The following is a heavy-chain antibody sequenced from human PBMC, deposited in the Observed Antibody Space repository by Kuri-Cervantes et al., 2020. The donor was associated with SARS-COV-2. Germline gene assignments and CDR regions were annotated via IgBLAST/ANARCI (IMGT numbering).Heavy chain of an antibody. V-gene: IGHV4-34*01. J-gene: IGHJ6*03. CDR1: GGSISSYY. CDR3: ARAYGFLRYIYYMDV. D-gene: IGHD4-17*01. CDR2: INHSGST. Sequence: SETLSLTCTVSGGSISSYYWSWIRQPPGKGLEWIGEINHSGSTNYNSSLKSRVTMSVDASTKQFSLNLNSVTAADTAVYYCARAYGFLRYIYYMDVWGRGTTVTVSS.